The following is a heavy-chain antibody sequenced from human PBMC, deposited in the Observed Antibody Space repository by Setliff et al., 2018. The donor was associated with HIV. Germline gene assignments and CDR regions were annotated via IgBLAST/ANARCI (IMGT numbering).Heavy chain of an antibody. D-gene: IGHD3-10*01. CDR2: VYPGDSDT. CDR1: GYSFTTYW. V-gene: IGHV5-51*01. CDR3: ARLPYYVSGGVFDH. Sequence: GESLKISCKTSGYSFTTYWIGWVRQMPGKGLEWMGIVYPGDSDTRYNPSFEGQVTVSADKTITTAYLQLTSLKASDTAMYFCARLPYYVSGGVFDHWGKGTLVTVSS. J-gene: IGHJ4*02.